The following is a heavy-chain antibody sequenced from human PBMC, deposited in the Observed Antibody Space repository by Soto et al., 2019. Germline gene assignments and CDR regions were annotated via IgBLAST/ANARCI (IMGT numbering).Heavy chain of an antibody. CDR2: IKSKTDDGTI. V-gene: IGHV3-15*01. CDR1: GIDFSNAW. D-gene: IGHD3-22*01. CDR3: TTGGDYYSSTTWFGP. J-gene: IGHJ5*02. Sequence: KAGGSLRLSCAASGIDFSNAWMNWVRQAPGKGLEWIGRIKSKTDDGTIDYVAPVKGRFTISRDDSKNTLFLQMNSLKTEDTAVYYCTTGGDYYSSTTWFGPWGQGALVTVSS.